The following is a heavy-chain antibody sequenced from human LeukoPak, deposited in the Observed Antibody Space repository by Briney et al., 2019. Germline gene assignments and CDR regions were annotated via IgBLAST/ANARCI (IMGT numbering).Heavy chain of an antibody. Sequence: PGESLKISCKGSGYSFTSYWIGWVRQMPGKGLECMGIIYPGDSDTRYSPSFQGQVTISADKSIRTASLQWSSLKASHTAMYYCARHSLERNTATLVYWGQGTLVTVSS. J-gene: IGHJ4*02. CDR3: ARHSLERNTATLVY. V-gene: IGHV5-51*01. CDR1: GYSFTSYW. D-gene: IGHD5-18*01. CDR2: IYPGDSDT.